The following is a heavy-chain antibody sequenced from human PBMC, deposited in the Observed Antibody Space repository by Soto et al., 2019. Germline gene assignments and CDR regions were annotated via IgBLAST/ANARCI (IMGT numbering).Heavy chain of an antibody. J-gene: IGHJ4*02. Sequence: QVQLVESGGGVVQPERSLRLSCAASGFTFSKYAMHWVRQARGTGLEWVAVISNDGSNPYYPDSVKGRFTISRDNSKNTLYLQMNRPREEDTAVYYCARTGYDRSGYFVEYYFDYWGQGTLVTVSS. CDR1: GFTFSKYA. V-gene: IGHV3-30-3*01. D-gene: IGHD3-22*01. CDR3: ARTGYDRSGYFVEYYFDY. CDR2: ISNDGSNP.